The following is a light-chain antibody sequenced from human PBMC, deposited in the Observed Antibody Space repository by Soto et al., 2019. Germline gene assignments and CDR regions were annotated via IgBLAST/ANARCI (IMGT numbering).Light chain of an antibody. CDR1: SSDVGGNNY. Sequence: QSALTQPPSASGSPGQSVTISCTGTSSDVGGNNYVSWYQQHPGKAPKLMIYEVSKRPSGVPDRFSGSKSGNTASLTVSGLQAEDEADYYCSSYAGSNSYVFGTGTKLTVL. J-gene: IGLJ1*01. CDR3: SSYAGSNSYV. V-gene: IGLV2-8*01. CDR2: EVS.